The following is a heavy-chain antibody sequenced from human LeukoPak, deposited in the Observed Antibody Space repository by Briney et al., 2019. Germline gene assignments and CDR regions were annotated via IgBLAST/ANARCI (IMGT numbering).Heavy chain of an antibody. CDR2: IYYSGST. Sequence: PSETLSLTCTVSGGSISSYYWSWIRQPPGKGLEWIGYIYYSGSTDSNPSLKSRVTISLDTSKNEFSLNLSSVTAADTAVYYCARGAGYNRVDYWGQGTLVTVSS. J-gene: IGHJ4*02. V-gene: IGHV4-59*01. CDR3: ARGAGYNRVDY. CDR1: GGSISSYY. D-gene: IGHD5-24*01.